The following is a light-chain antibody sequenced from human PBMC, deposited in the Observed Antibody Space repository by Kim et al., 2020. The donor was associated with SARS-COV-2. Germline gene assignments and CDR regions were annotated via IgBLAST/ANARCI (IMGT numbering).Light chain of an antibody. V-gene: IGLV3-19*01. CDR1: SLRSYY. J-gene: IGLJ2*01. CDR2: GKN. CDR3: NSRGSNDNVL. Sequence: SSELTQDPAVSVALGQTVRITCQGDSLRSYYATWYQQKPGQAPIVVISGKNNRPSGIPDRFSGSSSGDTASLTITGTQAGAEADYYCNSRGSNDNVLFGG.